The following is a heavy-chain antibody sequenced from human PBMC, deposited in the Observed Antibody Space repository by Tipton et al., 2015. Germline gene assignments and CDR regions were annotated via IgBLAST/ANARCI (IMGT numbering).Heavy chain of an antibody. CDR2: IDPSGDYT. D-gene: IGHD5-18*01. J-gene: IGHJ6*02. Sequence: QSGAEVKKPGASVKVSCKASGYTFTSYYMHWVRQAPGQGLEWLGIIDPSGDYTNYAHKFQGRVTITADESTKTVYMELSSLRSEDTAVYYCASGYSYGLGWGMDVWGQGTTVTVSS. CDR3: ASGYSYGLGWGMDV. CDR1: GYTFTSYY. V-gene: IGHV1-46*01.